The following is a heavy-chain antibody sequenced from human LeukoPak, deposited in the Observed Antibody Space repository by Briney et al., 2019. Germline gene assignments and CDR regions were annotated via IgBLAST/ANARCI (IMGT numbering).Heavy chain of an antibody. J-gene: IGHJ6*03. Sequence: GGSLRLSCAASGFTFSSYWMHWVRQAPGKGLVWVSRINSDGSSTTYADSVKGRFTISRDNAKNTLYLQMNSLRAEDTAVYYCAREAPTYYDILTGYYFLSYYYMDVWGKGTTVTVSS. V-gene: IGHV3-74*01. D-gene: IGHD3-9*01. CDR3: AREAPTYYDILTGYYFLSYYYMDV. CDR2: INSDGSST. CDR1: GFTFSSYW.